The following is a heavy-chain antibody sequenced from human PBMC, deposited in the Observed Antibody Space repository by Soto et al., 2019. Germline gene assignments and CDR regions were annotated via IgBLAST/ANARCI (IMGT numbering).Heavy chain of an antibody. D-gene: IGHD6-6*01. Sequence: GGSLRLSCAASGFTFSSYGMHWVRQAPGKGLEWVAVIRYDGSNKYYADSVKGRFTISRDNSKNTLYLQMNSLRAEDTAVYYCARQARGIAARRNWFDPWGQGTLVTVSS. J-gene: IGHJ5*02. CDR2: IRYDGSNK. CDR3: ARQARGIAARRNWFDP. V-gene: IGHV3-33*01. CDR1: GFTFSSYG.